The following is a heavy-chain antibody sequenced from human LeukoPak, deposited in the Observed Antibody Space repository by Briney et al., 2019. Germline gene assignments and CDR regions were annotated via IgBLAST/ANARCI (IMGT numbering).Heavy chain of an antibody. CDR3: ARGVTAMPYYFDY. CDR1: GGSISSGGYY. D-gene: IGHD2-21*02. V-gene: IGHV4-30-2*01. J-gene: IGHJ4*02. CDR2: IYHSGST. Sequence: SETLSLTCTVSGGSISSGGYYWSWIRQPPGKGLEWIGYIYHSGSTYYNPSLKSRVTISVDRSKNQFSLKLSSVAAADTAVYYCARGVTAMPYYFDYWGPGTLVTVSS.